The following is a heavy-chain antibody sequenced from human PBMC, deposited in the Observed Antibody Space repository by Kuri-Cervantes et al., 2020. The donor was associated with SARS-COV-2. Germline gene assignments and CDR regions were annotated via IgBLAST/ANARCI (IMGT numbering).Heavy chain of an antibody. CDR1: GYTLSELS. Sequence: ASVKVSCKVSGYTLSELSMHWVRQAPGKGLEWMGGFDPEDGETIYAQKFQGWVTMTRDTSISTAYMELSSLRSEDTAVYYCARGGVGSSWASPLDYYYYYGMDVWGQGTTVTVSS. CDR3: ARGGVGSSWASPLDYYYYYGMDV. D-gene: IGHD6-13*01. V-gene: IGHV1-24*01. J-gene: IGHJ6*02. CDR2: FDPEDGET.